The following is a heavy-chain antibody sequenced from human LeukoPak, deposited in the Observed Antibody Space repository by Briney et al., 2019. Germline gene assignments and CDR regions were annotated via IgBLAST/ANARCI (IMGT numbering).Heavy chain of an antibody. CDR2: ISYDGSNK. CDR1: GFTFSSYA. CDR3: AKDFRRYSSSHDAFDI. D-gene: IGHD6-13*01. Sequence: GGSLRLSCAASGFTFSSYAMHWVRQAPGKGLEWVAVISYDGSNKYYADSVKGRFTISRDNSKNTLYLQMNSLRAEDTAVYYCAKDFRRYSSSHDAFDIWGQGTMVTVSS. J-gene: IGHJ3*02. V-gene: IGHV3-30*04.